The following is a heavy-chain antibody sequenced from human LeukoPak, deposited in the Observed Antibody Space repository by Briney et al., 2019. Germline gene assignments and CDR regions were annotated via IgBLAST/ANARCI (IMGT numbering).Heavy chain of an antibody. J-gene: IGHJ5*02. V-gene: IGHV1-69*04. Sequence: SVKVSCKASGGTFSSYAISWVRQGPGQGLEWMGRIIPILGIANYAQKFQGRVTITADKSTSTAYMELSSLRSEDTAVYYCAREGNTGCSVGSCYPNWFDPWGQGTRVTVSS. CDR1: GGTFSSYA. CDR3: AREGNTGCSVGSCYPNWFDP. D-gene: IGHD2-15*01. CDR2: IIPILGIA.